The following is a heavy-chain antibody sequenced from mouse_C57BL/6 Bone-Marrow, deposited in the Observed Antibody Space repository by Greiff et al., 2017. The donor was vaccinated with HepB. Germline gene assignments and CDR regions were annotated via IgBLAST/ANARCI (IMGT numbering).Heavy chain of an antibody. Sequence: VQLQQPGAELVKPGASVKLSCKASGYTFTSYWMQWVNQRPGQGLEWIGEIDPSDSYANYNQKFKGKATLTVDTSSSTAYMQLSSLTSEDSAVYYCARRYFYYFDYWGQGTTLTVSS. CDR1: GYTFTSYW. CDR2: IDPSDSYA. J-gene: IGHJ2*01. V-gene: IGHV1-50*01. CDR3: ARRYFYYFDY. D-gene: IGHD1-1*01.